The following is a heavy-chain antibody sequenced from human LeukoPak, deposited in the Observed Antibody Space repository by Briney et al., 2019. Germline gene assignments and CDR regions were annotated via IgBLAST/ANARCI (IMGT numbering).Heavy chain of an antibody. CDR2: INSDGSST. CDR3: ARMGLEMATALDY. Sequence: GGSLILSCAASGFTFSSYWMHWCRQAPVTGLVWVSRINSDGSSTSYADSVKGRFTISRDNAKNTLYLQMNSLRAEDTAVYYCARMGLEMATALDYWGQGTLVTVSS. D-gene: IGHD5-24*01. V-gene: IGHV3-74*01. CDR1: GFTFSSYW. J-gene: IGHJ4*02.